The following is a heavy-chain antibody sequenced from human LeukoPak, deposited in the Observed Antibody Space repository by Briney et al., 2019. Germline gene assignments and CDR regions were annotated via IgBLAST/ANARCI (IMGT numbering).Heavy chain of an antibody. CDR3: ARLTTPIPGQKRFDY. Sequence: ETLSLTCTVSGGSISDYYWNWIRQPPGKGLEWIGFIYYSGSTNYNPSLESRVTISIDTSKNQFSLKLTSVTAADTAVYYCARLTTPIPGQKRFDYWGQGALLTVSS. V-gene: IGHV4-59*08. CDR2: IYYSGST. CDR1: GGSISDYY. D-gene: IGHD4-11*01. J-gene: IGHJ4*02.